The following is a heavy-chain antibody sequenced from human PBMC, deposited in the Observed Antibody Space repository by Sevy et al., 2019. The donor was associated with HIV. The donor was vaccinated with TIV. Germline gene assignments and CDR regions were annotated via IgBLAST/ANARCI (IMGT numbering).Heavy chain of an antibody. CDR1: GYSISSGYY. V-gene: IGHV4-38-2*02. Sequence: SETLSLTCTVSGYSISSGYYWGWIRQPPGEGLGGIGSIYHSGSTYYNPSLKGRVTISLDTSKNQFSLKLTSVTAADTAVYYCARAGYYDSGGYFAGPSSSEYFQHWGQGTLVTVSS. CDR2: IYHSGST. D-gene: IGHD3-22*01. J-gene: IGHJ1*01. CDR3: ARAGYYDSGGYFAGPSSSEYFQH.